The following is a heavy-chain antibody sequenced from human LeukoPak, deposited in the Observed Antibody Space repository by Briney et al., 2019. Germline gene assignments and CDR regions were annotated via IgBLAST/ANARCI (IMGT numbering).Heavy chain of an antibody. D-gene: IGHD3-16*01. CDR1: GFSFSTYG. V-gene: IGHV3-33*01. J-gene: IGHJ4*02. Sequence: GGSLRLSCAASGFSFSTYGMHWVRQAPGKGLEWVALIWNAGTNTYYAASVKGRFTISRDNSKNTLYLQMNSLRAEDTAVYYCAGDTPPGGDYYFDYWGQGTLVIVSS. CDR3: AGDTPPGGDYYFDY. CDR2: IWNAGTNT.